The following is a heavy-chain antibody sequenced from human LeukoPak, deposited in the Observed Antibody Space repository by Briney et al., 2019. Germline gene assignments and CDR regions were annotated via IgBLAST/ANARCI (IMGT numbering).Heavy chain of an antibody. CDR3: ARLVDLTSPDYYYYYYMDV. J-gene: IGHJ6*03. Sequence: PSETLSLTCTVSGGSISSYYWSWIRQPAGKGLEWIGRIYTSGSTNYNPSLKSRVTMSVDTSKNQFSLKLSSVTAADTAVYYCARLVDLTSPDYYYYYYMDVWGKGTTVTVSS. CDR2: IYTSGST. V-gene: IGHV4-4*07. CDR1: GGSISSYY. D-gene: IGHD2-15*01.